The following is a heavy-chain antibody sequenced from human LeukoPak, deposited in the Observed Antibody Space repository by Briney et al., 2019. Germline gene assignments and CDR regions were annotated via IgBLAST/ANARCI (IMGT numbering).Heavy chain of an antibody. Sequence: GGSLRLSCAASGFSFSGSTMNWVRQASGKGLEWVGRIRNKGNTYATTYAASVKGRFTVSRDESRNTASLQMNSLKSEDTAVYYCAKDVEKYSGSYLGVFDIWGQETMVTVSS. V-gene: IGHV3-73*01. CDR2: IRNKGNTYAT. CDR1: GFSFSGST. CDR3: AKDVEKYSGSYLGVFDI. J-gene: IGHJ3*02. D-gene: IGHD1-26*01.